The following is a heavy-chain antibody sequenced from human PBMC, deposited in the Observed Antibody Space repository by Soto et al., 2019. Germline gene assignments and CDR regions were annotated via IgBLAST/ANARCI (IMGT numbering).Heavy chain of an antibody. D-gene: IGHD4-17*01. J-gene: IGHJ6*02. Sequence: PSETLSLTCTVSGGSISSSSYYSGWIRQPPGKGLEWIGSIYYSGSTYYNPSLKSRVTISVDTSKNQFSLKLSSVTAADTAVYYCAREGYGDLFYYYYGMDVWGQGTTVTVSS. CDR1: GGSISSSSYY. V-gene: IGHV4-39*02. CDR2: IYYSGST. CDR3: AREGYGDLFYYYYGMDV.